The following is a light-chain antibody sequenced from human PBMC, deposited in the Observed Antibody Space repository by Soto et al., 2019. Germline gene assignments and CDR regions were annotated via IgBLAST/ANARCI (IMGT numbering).Light chain of an antibody. Sequence: EIVMTQSPATLSLSPGERATLSCRASQGVSRKLAWYQHKPGQAPRLLISGASTGETGIPARFSGSGSGTEFTLTISSLQSEDCAIYYCQQYHTWPITFGGGTKVDIK. J-gene: IGKJ4*01. V-gene: IGKV3-15*01. CDR1: QGVSRK. CDR2: GAS. CDR3: QQYHTWPIT.